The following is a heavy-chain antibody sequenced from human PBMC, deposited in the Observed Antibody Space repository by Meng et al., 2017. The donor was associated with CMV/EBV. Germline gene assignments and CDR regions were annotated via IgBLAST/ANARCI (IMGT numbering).Heavy chain of an antibody. J-gene: IGHJ6*02. Sequence: GESLKISCAASRFTFDDYGMSWVRQAPGKGLEWVSSISSSSSYIYYADSVKGRFTISRDNSKNSLYLQMNSLRAEDTAVYYCATVRGMDVWGQGTTVTVSS. CDR2: ISSSSSYI. V-gene: IGHV3-21*01. CDR1: RFTFDDYG. CDR3: ATVRGMDV. D-gene: IGHD4-17*01.